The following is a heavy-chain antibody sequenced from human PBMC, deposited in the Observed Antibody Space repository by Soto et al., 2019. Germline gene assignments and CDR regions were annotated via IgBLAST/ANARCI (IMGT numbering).Heavy chain of an antibody. CDR1: GGSLRGYS. Sequence: TLSLTCTVSGGSLRGYSWSWIRQSPGKGLEWIGYVYSGGGTNYSPSFMGRVTISVDTTDNQFSLKLNSVTAADTAVYYCARDHAYSAYWAFDXWGQGALVTVSS. D-gene: IGHD3-16*01. CDR3: ARDHAYSAYWAFDX. J-gene: IGHJ4*02. V-gene: IGHV4-59*01. CDR2: VYSGGGT.